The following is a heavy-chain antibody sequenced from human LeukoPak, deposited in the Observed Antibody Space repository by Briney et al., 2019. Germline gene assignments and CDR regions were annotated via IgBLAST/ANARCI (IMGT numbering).Heavy chain of an antibody. J-gene: IGHJ3*02. CDR3: ARALVAGVTLNALDI. Sequence: GGSLRLSCAASGFSFSSYWMHWVRQAPGKGLVWVARIQYDGSTTNYADSVKGRFTISRDNAKKTLYVQMNSLRAEDTAVYYCARALVAGVTLNALDIWGQGTMVTISS. CDR1: GFSFSSYW. D-gene: IGHD2-15*01. V-gene: IGHV3-74*01. CDR2: IQYDGSTT.